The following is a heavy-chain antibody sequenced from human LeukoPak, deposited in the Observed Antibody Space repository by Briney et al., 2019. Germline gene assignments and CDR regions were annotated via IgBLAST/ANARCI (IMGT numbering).Heavy chain of an antibody. Sequence: GRSLRLSCAASGLTFDDYAMHWVRQAPGKGLEWVSGISWNSGSIGYADSVKGRFTISRDNAKNSLYLQMNSLRAEDTALYYCAKDRYSSGWSLGYWGQGTLVTVSS. CDR1: GLTFDDYA. CDR2: ISWNSGSI. CDR3: AKDRYSSGWSLGY. V-gene: IGHV3-9*01. D-gene: IGHD6-19*01. J-gene: IGHJ4*02.